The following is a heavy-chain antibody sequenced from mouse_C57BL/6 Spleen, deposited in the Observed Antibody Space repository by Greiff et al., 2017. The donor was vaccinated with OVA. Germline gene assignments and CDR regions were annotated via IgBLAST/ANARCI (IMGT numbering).Heavy chain of an antibody. Sequence: EVHLVESGGGLVQPKGSLKLSCAASGFTFNTYAMHWVRQAPGQGLEWVARIRSKSSNSATYYAVSVKDRFTISRDASQSLLPLQMNNLKTEDTAMYYSVSGAEGFAYWGQGTLVTVSA. CDR3: VSGAEGFAY. CDR2: IRSKSSNSAT. J-gene: IGHJ3*01. V-gene: IGHV10-3*01. CDR1: GFTFNTYA.